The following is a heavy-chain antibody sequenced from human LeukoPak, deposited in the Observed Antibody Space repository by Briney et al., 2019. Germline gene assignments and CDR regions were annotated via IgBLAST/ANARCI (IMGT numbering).Heavy chain of an antibody. D-gene: IGHD1-26*01. CDR1: GYTFTNYY. Sequence: ASVTVSCKASGYTFTNYYMHWVRQAPGQGLEWMGWINPNSGDTNYAQKFQGRVTMTRDTSISTGCMELSRLRSDDTALYYCAREFIVGATVDYWGQGTLVTLSS. V-gene: IGHV1-2*02. CDR2: INPNSGDT. J-gene: IGHJ4*02. CDR3: AREFIVGATVDY.